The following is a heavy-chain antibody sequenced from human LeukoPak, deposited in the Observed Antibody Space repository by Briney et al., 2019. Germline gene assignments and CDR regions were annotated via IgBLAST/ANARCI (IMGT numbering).Heavy chain of an antibody. Sequence: PGGSLRLSCVASTLNIADYGMSWVRQAPGKGLERVSGIDWSGEATSYSDSVKGRFTISRDNAKNSLYLQMTSLRAEDTAVYYCARDLSATWYSLGYWGQGTLVTVSS. V-gene: IGHV3-20*04. D-gene: IGHD2-21*02. CDR3: ARDLSATWYSLGY. CDR1: TLNIADYG. J-gene: IGHJ4*02. CDR2: IDWSGEAT.